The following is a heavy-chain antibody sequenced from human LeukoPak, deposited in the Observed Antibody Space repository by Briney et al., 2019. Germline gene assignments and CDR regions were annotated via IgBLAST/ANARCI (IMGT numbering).Heavy chain of an antibody. D-gene: IGHD3-22*01. CDR3: ARVSPFYDSSGYNDY. CDR1: GYSFTSYW. CDR2: IYPGDSDT. Sequence: GESLKISCKGSGYSFTSYWIGWVRQVPGKGLEWMGIIYPGDSDTRYSPSFQGQVTISADKSISTAYLQWSSLKASDTAMYYCARVSPFYDSSGYNDYWGPGTLVTVSS. J-gene: IGHJ4*02. V-gene: IGHV5-51*01.